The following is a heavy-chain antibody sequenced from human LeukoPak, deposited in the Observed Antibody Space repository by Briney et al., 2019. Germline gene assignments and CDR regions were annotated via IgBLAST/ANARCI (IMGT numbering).Heavy chain of an antibody. CDR3: ARSDGNYYDSSGSLDY. CDR2: IWYDGSNK. CDR1: GFIFSSYG. J-gene: IGHJ4*02. D-gene: IGHD3-22*01. Sequence: GGSLRLSCAASGFIFSSYGMHWVRQAPGKGLEWVAVIWYDGSNKYYADSVKGRFTISRDNSKNTLYLQMNSLRAEDTAVYYCARSDGNYYDSSGSLDYWGQGTLVTVSS. V-gene: IGHV3-33*01.